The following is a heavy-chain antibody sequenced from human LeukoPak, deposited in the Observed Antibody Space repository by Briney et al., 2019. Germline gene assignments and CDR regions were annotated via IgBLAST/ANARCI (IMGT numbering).Heavy chain of an antibody. Sequence: AGGSLRLSCAASGFTFSSHWVSWVRQAPGKRLQWVANINQDGGEKHYVDSVRGRFTISRDNTKNSLYLQMNSLRVEDSAVYYCASNWDYVRGYGMDVWGQGTTVTVPS. D-gene: IGHD1-7*01. J-gene: IGHJ6*02. CDR2: INQDGGEK. CDR1: GFTFSSHW. V-gene: IGHV3-7*01. CDR3: ASNWDYVRGYGMDV.